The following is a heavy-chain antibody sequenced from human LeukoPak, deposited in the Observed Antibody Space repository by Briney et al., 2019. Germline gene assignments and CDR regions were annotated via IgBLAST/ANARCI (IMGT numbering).Heavy chain of an antibody. D-gene: IGHD3-22*01. CDR1: GFTFSSYD. CDR3: AKRDSSGSYYFDY. Sequence: PRGTLRLSCAASGFTFSSYDMSWVRQVPGKGLEWVSTINSYGAYTYYADSVRGRFTISRDNSKNTLYLQMNSLRAEDTAVFYCAKRDSSGSYYFDYWGQGTLVTVSS. CDR2: INSYGAYT. J-gene: IGHJ4*02. V-gene: IGHV3-23*01.